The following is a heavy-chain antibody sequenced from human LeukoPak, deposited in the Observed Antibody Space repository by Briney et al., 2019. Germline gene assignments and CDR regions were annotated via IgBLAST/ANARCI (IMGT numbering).Heavy chain of an antibody. CDR3: AKAGNYVAYYFDY. CDR2: ISGSGGST. CDR1: GFTFSSYA. Sequence: GGSLRLSCAASGFTFSSYAMSWVRQAPGKGLEWVSAISGSGGSTYYADSVKGRFTISRDNAKNTLYLQMDSLRAEDTAVYYCAKAGNYVAYYFDYWGQGTLVTVSS. J-gene: IGHJ4*02. V-gene: IGHV3-23*01. D-gene: IGHD4-11*01.